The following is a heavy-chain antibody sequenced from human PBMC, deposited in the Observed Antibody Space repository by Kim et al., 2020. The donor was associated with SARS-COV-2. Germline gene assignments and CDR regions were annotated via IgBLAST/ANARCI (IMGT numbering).Heavy chain of an antibody. CDR3: AKGCTPGCYGGVDY. V-gene: IGHV3-23*01. D-gene: IGHD2-2*01. CDR1: GFIFSNYA. J-gene: IGHJ4*02. CDR2: ISGSGDNS. Sequence: GGSLRLSCAASGFIFSNYAMSWVRQAPGKGLEWVSTISGSGDNSYYADSVKGRFTISRDTSKNTLYLQMNSLRADDTAVYYCAKGCTPGCYGGVDYWGQGTLVTVSS.